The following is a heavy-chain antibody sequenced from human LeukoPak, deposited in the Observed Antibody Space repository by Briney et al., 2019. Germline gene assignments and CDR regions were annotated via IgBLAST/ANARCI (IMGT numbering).Heavy chain of an antibody. CDR1: GFTSSDDY. D-gene: IGHD1-26*01. CDR2: ISSIGSTI. CDR3: ARGRERGIVGATSPHY. Sequence: GGSLRLSRAPSGFTSSDDYMSWIPPAPGKGLEWVSYISSIGSTIYYADAVKGRSTFSRDNAKNSLYLQMNSLRAEDTAVYYCARGRERGIVGATSPHYWGQGTLVTVSS. J-gene: IGHJ4*02. V-gene: IGHV3-11*01.